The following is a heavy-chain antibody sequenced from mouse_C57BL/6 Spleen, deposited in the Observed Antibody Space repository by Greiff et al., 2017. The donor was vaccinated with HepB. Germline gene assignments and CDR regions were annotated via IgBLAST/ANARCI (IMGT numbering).Heavy chain of an antibody. CDR3: AREGAQALYAMDY. CDR1: GFNIKDYY. D-gene: IGHD3-2*02. J-gene: IGHJ4*01. V-gene: IGHV14-2*01. CDR2: IDPEDGET. Sequence: VHVKQSGAELVKPGASVKLSCTASGFNIKDYYMHWVKQRTEQGLEWIGRIDPEDGETKYAPKFQGKATITADTSSNTAYLQLSSLTSEDTAVYYCAREGAQALYAMDYWGQGTSVTVSS.